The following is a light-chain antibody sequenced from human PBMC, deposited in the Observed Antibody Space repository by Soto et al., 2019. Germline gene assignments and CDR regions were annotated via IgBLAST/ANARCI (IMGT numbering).Light chain of an antibody. CDR3: QQYSSYPLT. CDR1: QSISSW. Sequence: DIQMTQSPSTLSASVGDRATITCRASQSISSWLAWYQQKPGKAPKLLIHEASSLESGVPARFSGSGSETDFTLTISSLEPDDFAAYYCQQYSSYPLTFGGGTKVEIK. CDR2: EAS. J-gene: IGKJ4*01. V-gene: IGKV1-5*03.